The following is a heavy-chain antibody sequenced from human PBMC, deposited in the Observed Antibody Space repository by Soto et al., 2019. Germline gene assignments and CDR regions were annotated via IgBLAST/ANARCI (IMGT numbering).Heavy chain of an antibody. CDR2: IYYSGST. V-gene: IGHV4-61*01. Sequence: QVQLQESGPGLVKPSETLSLTCTVSGGSVSSGSYYWSWIRQPPGKGLECIGYIYYSGSTNYNPSLKSRVTISVDTSKNQFSLKLSSVTAADTAVYYCARAIAGDGYNSYYFDYWGQGTLVTVSS. CDR3: ARAIAGDGYNSYYFDY. CDR1: GGSVSSGSYY. D-gene: IGHD5-12*01. J-gene: IGHJ4*02.